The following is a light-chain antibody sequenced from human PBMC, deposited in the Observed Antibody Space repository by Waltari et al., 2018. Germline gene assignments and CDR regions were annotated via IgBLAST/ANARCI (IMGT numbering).Light chain of an antibody. V-gene: IGKV3-15*01. CDR1: QSVSSN. J-gene: IGKJ2*01. CDR3: QQYNNWPPYT. CDR2: GAY. Sequence: EIVMTQSPATLSVSPGDTASLSCRASQSVSSNLAWYQQKPGQAPRLLIYGAYTRATGIPARFSGSGSGTEFTLTISSLQSEDFAVYYCQQYNNWPPYTFGQGTKLEIK.